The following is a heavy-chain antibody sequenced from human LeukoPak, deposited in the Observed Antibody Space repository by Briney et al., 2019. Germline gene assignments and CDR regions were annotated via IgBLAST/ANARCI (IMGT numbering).Heavy chain of an antibody. Sequence: SETLSLTCTVSGGSISSSSYYRGWIRQPPGKGLEWIGEINHSGSTNYNPSLKSRVTISVDTSKNQFSLKLSSVTAADTAVYYCARGPSTQYYDFWSGHSVNAFDIWGQGTMVTVSS. CDR3: ARGPSTQYYDFWSGHSVNAFDI. CDR2: INHSGST. D-gene: IGHD3-3*01. J-gene: IGHJ3*02. V-gene: IGHV4-39*07. CDR1: GGSISSSSYY.